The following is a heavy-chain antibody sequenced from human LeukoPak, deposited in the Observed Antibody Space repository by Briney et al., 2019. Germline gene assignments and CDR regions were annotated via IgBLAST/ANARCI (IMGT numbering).Heavy chain of an antibody. CDR2: IKSKTDGGTA. V-gene: IGHV3-15*07. CDR3: TTADSSGRFLIDY. D-gene: IGHD3-22*01. CDR1: GFAFANAW. J-gene: IGHJ4*02. Sequence: GGSLRLSCAASGFAFANAWMNWVRQAPGKGLEWVGRIKSKTDGGTADYAAPVKGRFTISRDDSKNTLYLQMNSLKTEDTAVYYCTTADSSGRFLIDYWGQGTLVTVSS.